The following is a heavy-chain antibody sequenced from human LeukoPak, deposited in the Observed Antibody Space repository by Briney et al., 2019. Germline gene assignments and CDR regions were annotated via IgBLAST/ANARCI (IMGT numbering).Heavy chain of an antibody. CDR3: ARYGTYLGYSYGRDWFDP. V-gene: IGHV4-34*01. D-gene: IGHD5-18*01. CDR1: GGSFSGYY. CDR2: INHSGST. Sequence: SETLSLTCAVYGGSFSGYYWSWIRQPPGKGLEWIGEINHSGSTNYNPSLKSRVTISVDTSKNQFSLKLSSVTAADTAVYYCARYGTYLGYSYGRDWFDPWGQGTLVTVSS. J-gene: IGHJ5*02.